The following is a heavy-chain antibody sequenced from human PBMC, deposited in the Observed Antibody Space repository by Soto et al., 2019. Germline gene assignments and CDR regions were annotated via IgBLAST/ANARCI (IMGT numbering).Heavy chain of an antibody. V-gene: IGHV4-39*01. D-gene: IGHD1-20*01. CDR3: ARQARDNWNYFDY. CDR2: IYYSGSA. Sequence: SETLSLTCTVSGGSISSSSYYWGWIRQPPGKGLEWIGSIYYSGSAYYNPSLKSRVTISVDTSKNQFSLKLSSVTAADTAVYYCARQARDNWNYFDYWGQGTLVTVSS. CDR1: GGSISSSSYY. J-gene: IGHJ4*02.